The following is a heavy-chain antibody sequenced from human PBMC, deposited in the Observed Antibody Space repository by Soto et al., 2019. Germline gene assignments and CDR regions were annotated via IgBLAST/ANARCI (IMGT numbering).Heavy chain of an antibody. V-gene: IGHV1-3*01. J-gene: IGHJ6*02. CDR3: ARDECYYYGMDV. CDR2: INAGNGNT. CDR1: GYTFTSYA. D-gene: IGHD3-3*01. Sequence: QVQLVQSGAEVKKPGASVKVSCKASGYTFTSYAMHWVRQAPGQRLEWMGWINAGNGNTKYSQKFQGRVTITRDTSASTAYMELSSLRSEDMAVYYCARDECYYYGMDVWGHGATVTESS.